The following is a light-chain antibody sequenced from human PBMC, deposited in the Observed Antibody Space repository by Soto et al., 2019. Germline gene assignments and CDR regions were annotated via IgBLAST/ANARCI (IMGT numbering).Light chain of an antibody. Sequence: QSVLTQPPSASGTPGQRVTISCSGSSSNIGSNSVNWYQQLPGAAPKLLIYSNNQRPSGVPDRFSGSKSGTSASLAISGLQSEDEAVYYCAAGYDSLNGREVFGTGTKVTVL. V-gene: IGLV1-44*01. CDR3: AAGYDSLNGREV. J-gene: IGLJ1*01. CDR2: SNN. CDR1: SSNIGSNS.